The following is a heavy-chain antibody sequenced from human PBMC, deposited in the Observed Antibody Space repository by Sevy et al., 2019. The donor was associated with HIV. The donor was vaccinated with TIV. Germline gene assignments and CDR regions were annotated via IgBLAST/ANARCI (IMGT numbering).Heavy chain of an antibody. V-gene: IGHV4-34*01. Sequence: SETLSLTCAVYGGSFSGYYWSWIRQPPGKGLEWIGEINHSGSTNYNPYLKSRVTISVDTSKNQFSLKLGSVTAADTAVYYCARGTGIVGATTSDYWGQGTLVTVSS. J-gene: IGHJ4*02. CDR1: GGSFSGYY. CDR3: ARGTGIVGATTSDY. D-gene: IGHD1-26*01. CDR2: INHSGST.